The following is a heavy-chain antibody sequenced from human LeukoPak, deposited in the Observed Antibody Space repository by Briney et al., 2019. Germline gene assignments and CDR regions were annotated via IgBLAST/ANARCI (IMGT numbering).Heavy chain of an antibody. Sequence: ASVKVSCKASGGTFSSYAISWVRQSPGQGLEWMGGIIPIFGTANYAQKFQGRVTITTDESTSTAYMELSSLRSEDTAVYYCARALGYCSGGSCYSEDHWFDPWGQGTLVTVSS. V-gene: IGHV1-69*05. D-gene: IGHD2-15*01. CDR2: IIPIFGTA. CDR1: GGTFSSYA. CDR3: ARALGYCSGGSCYSEDHWFDP. J-gene: IGHJ5*02.